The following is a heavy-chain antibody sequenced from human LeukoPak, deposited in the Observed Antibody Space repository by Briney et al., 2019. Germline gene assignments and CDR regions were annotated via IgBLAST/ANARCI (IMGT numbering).Heavy chain of an antibody. D-gene: IGHD5-18*01. CDR2: TIGSGGST. CDR3: AKGGGYSYGLLSD. Sequence: GGSLRPSCAASGFTFSNYAMTWVRQAPGKGLEWVSGTIGSGGSTDYADSVKGRFTISRDNSKNTLYLQMNSLRAEDTAVYYCAKGGGYSYGLLSDWGQGTLVTVSS. J-gene: IGHJ4*02. CDR1: GFTFSNYA. V-gene: IGHV3-23*01.